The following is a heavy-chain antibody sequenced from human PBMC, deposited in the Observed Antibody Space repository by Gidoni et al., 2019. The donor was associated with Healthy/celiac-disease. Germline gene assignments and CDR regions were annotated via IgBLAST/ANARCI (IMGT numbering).Heavy chain of an antibody. CDR1: GGSISSSNW. D-gene: IGHD1-26*01. V-gene: IGHV4-4*02. Sequence: QVQLQESGPGLVKPSGTLSLTCAVSGGSISSSNWWSWVRQPPGKGLEWIGEIYHSGSTNYNPALNSRVTISVDKSKNQFSLKLRSVTAADTAVYYCARGGGYSVSYNWFDPWGQGTLVTVSS. CDR3: ARGGGYSVSYNWFDP. CDR2: IYHSGST. J-gene: IGHJ5*02.